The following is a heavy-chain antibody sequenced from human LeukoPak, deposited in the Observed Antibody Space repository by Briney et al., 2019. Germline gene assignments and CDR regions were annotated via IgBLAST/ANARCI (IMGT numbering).Heavy chain of an antibody. Sequence: QAGRSLRLSCAASGLTFDDYAMHWVRQSPGKGLGWVSGISWNSGSIDYVDSVKGRFTISRDNAKNSLYLQMNSLRAEDTALYYCAKGGTINYYYYMDVWGKGTTVTVSS. CDR1: GLTFDDYA. V-gene: IGHV3-9*01. J-gene: IGHJ6*03. CDR2: ISWNSGSI. D-gene: IGHD1-26*01. CDR3: AKGGTINYYYYMDV.